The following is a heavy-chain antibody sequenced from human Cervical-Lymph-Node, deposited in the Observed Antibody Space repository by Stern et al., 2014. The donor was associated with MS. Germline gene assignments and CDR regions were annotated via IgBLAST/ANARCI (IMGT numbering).Heavy chain of an antibody. Sequence: VQLVESGGGVVQPGRSLRLSCSASGFTFSSYGMHWVRQIPGKGLEWVALISSDGTEEFYADSVKVRFTISRDNSKKTLYLQMNGLRAEDTAVYSCAKRRDGFNYLASWGQGTLVTVSS. CDR3: AKRRDGFNYLAS. V-gene: IGHV3-30*18. CDR2: ISSDGTEE. J-gene: IGHJ5*01. CDR1: GFTFSSYG. D-gene: IGHD5-24*01.